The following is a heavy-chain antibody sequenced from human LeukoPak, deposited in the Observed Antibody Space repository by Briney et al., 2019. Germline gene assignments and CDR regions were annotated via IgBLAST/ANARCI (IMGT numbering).Heavy chain of an antibody. CDR3: ARDLEGGDYFDY. J-gene: IGHJ4*02. V-gene: IGHV3-53*01. CDR2: IYSGGST. D-gene: IGHD1-1*01. CDR1: GFTVSSNY. Sequence: PGGSLRLSCAASGFTVSSNYMSWVRQAPGKGLEWVSVIYSGGSTYYADSVKGRFTISRDNYKNTLYLQMNSLRAEDTAVYYCARDLEGGDYFDYWGQGTLVTVSS.